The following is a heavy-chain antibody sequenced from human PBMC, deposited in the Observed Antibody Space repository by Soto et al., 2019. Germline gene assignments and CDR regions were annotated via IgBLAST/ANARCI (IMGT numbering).Heavy chain of an antibody. CDR2: ISTTSSYI. D-gene: IGHD6-25*01. Sequence: EVQLVESGGVRVEPGGSLRLSCAASGFTFSRHSLNWVRQAPGKGLEWVSSISTTSSYIYYADSVKGRFTISRANAKNSLYLQMDSLRAEDTAVYYFARDGYSSGFDYGGQGTLAPVSS. J-gene: IGHJ4*02. CDR3: ARDGYSSGFDY. V-gene: IGHV3-21*01. CDR1: GFTFSRHS.